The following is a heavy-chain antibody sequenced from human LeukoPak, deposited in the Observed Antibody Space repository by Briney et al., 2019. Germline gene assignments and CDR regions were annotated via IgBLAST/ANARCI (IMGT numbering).Heavy chain of an antibody. V-gene: IGHV4-34*12. CDR3: ASGAWATRLNS. D-gene: IGHD5-24*01. CDR2: IFDGKTI. CDR1: GGSLNYYY. J-gene: IGHJ4*02. Sequence: SETLSLTCAVYGGSLNYYYWSWIRQSPGKGLEWIGDIFDGKTINYNPSLKSRVTISAATSSQQFSLNLKSVTAADTAVYFCASGAWATRLNSWAQGALVIVSS.